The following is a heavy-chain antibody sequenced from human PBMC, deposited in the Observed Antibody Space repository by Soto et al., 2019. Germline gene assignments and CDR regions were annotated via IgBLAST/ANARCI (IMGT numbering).Heavy chain of an antibody. V-gene: IGHV3-30*18. CDR3: AKDKPLFRITMIRGGIDY. D-gene: IGHD3-10*01. J-gene: IGHJ4*02. CDR2: ISYDGSNK. Sequence: QVQLVESGGGVVQPGRSLRLSCAASGFTFSSYGMHWVRQAPGEGLEWVAVISYDGSNKYYADSVKGRFTISRDNSKNTLYLQMNSLRAEDTAVYYCAKDKPLFRITMIRGGIDYWGQGTLVTVSS. CDR1: GFTFSSYG.